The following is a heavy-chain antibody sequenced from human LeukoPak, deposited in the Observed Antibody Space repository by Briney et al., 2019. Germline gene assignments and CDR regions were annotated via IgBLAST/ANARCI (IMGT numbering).Heavy chain of an antibody. J-gene: IGHJ4*02. CDR3: ARGGNLEN. Sequence: GGSLRLSCAASGFTLNRYWMSWVRQAPGKGLEWVANINEDGGERHYVDSVKGRFTISRDNAKNSLYLQMNSLRAEDTAVYYCARGGNLENWGGGTLVTVSS. CDR1: GFTLNRYW. V-gene: IGHV3-7*01. CDR2: INEDGGER. D-gene: IGHD1-14*01.